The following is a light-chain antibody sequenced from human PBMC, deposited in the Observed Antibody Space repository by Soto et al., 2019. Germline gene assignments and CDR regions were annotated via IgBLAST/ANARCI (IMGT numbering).Light chain of an antibody. V-gene: IGKV3-20*01. CDR3: QQYGGSART. CDR1: KSVSNNY. Sequence: EIVLTQSPGTLSLSPGERATLSCRASKSVSNNYLAWYQQKPGQAPRLLIYVASSSATAIPDRFSGSGSGTELSTTISLLEPQDFALFYCQQYGGSARTFGQGTRVEIK. J-gene: IGKJ1*01. CDR2: VAS.